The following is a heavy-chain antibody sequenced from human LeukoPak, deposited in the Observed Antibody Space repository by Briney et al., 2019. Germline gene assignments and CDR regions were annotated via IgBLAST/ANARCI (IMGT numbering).Heavy chain of an antibody. CDR1: IGSISSSKW. CDR3: ARQKWEQQGRDYYFNGLDV. Sequence: SETLSLTCSVSIGSISSSKWWSWVRQSPVKGLEWIEEIYLYGTTNYNPSFTSRVTMSVDRSRNQFSLKLTSVTAADTAVYYCARQKWEQQGRDYYFNGLDVWGPGTTVIVSS. V-gene: IGHV4-4*02. J-gene: IGHJ6*02. D-gene: IGHD1/OR15-1a*01. CDR2: IYLYGTT.